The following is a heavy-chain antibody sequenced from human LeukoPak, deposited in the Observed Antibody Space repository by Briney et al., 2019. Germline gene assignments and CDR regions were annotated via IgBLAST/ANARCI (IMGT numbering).Heavy chain of an antibody. CDR2: TSVNNGDT. V-gene: IGHV1-18*01. D-gene: IGHD3-10*01. Sequence: ASVKVSCKASGYMFNIYGISWVRQAPGQGLEWMAWTSVNNGDTKYGQKFRGRVTVTTDTSTSTAYMELRSLRSDDTAVYYCARGRIWFGELLRSINDAFDIWGQGTMVTVSS. CDR1: GYMFNIYG. CDR3: ARGRIWFGELLRSINDAFDI. J-gene: IGHJ3*02.